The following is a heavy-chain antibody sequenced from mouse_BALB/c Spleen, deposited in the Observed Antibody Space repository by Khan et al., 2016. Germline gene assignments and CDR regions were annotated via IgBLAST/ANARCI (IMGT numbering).Heavy chain of an antibody. Sequence: EVQLQESGPGLVKPSQSLSLTCTVTGYSITSDYAWNWIRQFPGNKLEWMGYISYSGSTSYNPSLKSRISITRDTSKNQFFLQLNSVATEDTATXYCARYDYDRGYFDYWGQGTTLTVSS. D-gene: IGHD2-4*01. CDR3: ARYDYDRGYFDY. J-gene: IGHJ2*01. CDR2: ISYSGST. V-gene: IGHV3-2*02. CDR1: GYSITSDYA.